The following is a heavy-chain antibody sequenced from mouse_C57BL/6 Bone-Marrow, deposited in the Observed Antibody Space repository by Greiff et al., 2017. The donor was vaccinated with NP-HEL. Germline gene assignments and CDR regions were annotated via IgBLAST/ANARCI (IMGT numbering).Heavy chain of an antibody. CDR3: ARRGAGWYFDV. V-gene: IGHV1-54*01. J-gene: IGHJ1*03. CDR2: INPVSGGT. CDR1: GYAFTNYL. Sequence: QVQLQQSGAELVRPGTSVKVSCKASGYAFTNYLIEWVKQRPGQGLEWIGVINPVSGGTNYTEKFKGKATLTANKSSSTAYMQRSSLTSEDSAVYFCARRGAGWYFDVWGTGTTVTVSS.